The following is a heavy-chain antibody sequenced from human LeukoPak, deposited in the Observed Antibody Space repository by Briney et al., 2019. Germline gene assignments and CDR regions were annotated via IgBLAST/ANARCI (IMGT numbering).Heavy chain of an antibody. D-gene: IGHD3-10*01. CDR3: TGGGLVRGSLHWFDP. V-gene: IGHV6-1*01. CDR2: IYYRSKWYS. CDR1: GDSISGGSAG. J-gene: IGHJ5*02. Sequence: SQTLSLTCAISGDSISGGSAGWNWIRQSPSRGLEWLGRIYYRSKWYSDYAISVKSRITINPDTSRNQFSLQLNSVTHDDTAVYYCTGGGLVRGSLHWFDPWGQGTLVTVSS.